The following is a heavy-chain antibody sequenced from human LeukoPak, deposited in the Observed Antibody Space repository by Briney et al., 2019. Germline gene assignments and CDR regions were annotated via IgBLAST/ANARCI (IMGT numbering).Heavy chain of an antibody. Sequence: SETLSLTCTVSGGSISSGTYYWSWIRQPAGKGLEWIGRIYTSGSTNYNPSLKSRVTISIDSSKNQFALKLKSVIAADTAVYYCARDRERGMVRGILDYWGQGTLVTVSS. D-gene: IGHD3-10*01. CDR1: GGSISSGTYY. CDR3: ARDRERGMVRGILDY. CDR2: IYTSGST. J-gene: IGHJ4*02. V-gene: IGHV4-61*02.